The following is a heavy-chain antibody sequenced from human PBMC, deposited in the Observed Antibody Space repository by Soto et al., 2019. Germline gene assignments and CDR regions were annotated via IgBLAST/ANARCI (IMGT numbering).Heavy chain of an antibody. CDR3: ARSGGLDRDFNY. Sequence: ASVKVSCKASGGTFSSDSFSWVRQAPGQGLEWMGGIIPMFDTPIYAQKFQDRVTITADESTSTAYMRLSSLRSGDTAVYYCARSGGLDRDFNYWGQGSLVTVSS. CDR1: GGTFSSDS. V-gene: IGHV1-69*13. CDR2: IIPMFDTP. J-gene: IGHJ4*02. D-gene: IGHD2-15*01.